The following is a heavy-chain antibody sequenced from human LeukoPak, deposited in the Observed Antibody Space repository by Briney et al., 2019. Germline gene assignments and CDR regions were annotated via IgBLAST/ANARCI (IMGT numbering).Heavy chain of an antibody. CDR1: GFTFSSYV. CDR2: ISYDGSNK. J-gene: IGHJ4*02. CDR3: AKDSWRGDFWSGYLGYFDY. Sequence: GGSLRLSCAASGFTFSSYVMSWVRQAPGKGLEWVAVISYDGSNKYYADSVKGRFTISRDNSKNTLYLQMTSLRAEDTAVYYCAKDSWRGDFWSGYLGYFDYWGQGTLVTVSS. D-gene: IGHD3-3*01. V-gene: IGHV3-30*18.